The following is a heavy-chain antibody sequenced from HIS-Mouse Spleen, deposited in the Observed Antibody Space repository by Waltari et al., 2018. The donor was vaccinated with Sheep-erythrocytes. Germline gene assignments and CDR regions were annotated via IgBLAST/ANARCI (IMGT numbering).Heavy chain of an antibody. CDR1: GFTFSSYG. CDR3: AKVRTVNYWYFDL. V-gene: IGHV3-30*18. Sequence: QVQLVESGGGVVQPGRSLRLSCAASGFTFSSYGMHWVRQAPGKGLEWVAVISYDGSNKYYADSGKGRLTISRDNSKNTLYLQMNSLRAEDTAVYYCAKVRTVNYWYFDLWGRGTLVTVSS. D-gene: IGHD1-1*01. J-gene: IGHJ2*01. CDR2: ISYDGSNK.